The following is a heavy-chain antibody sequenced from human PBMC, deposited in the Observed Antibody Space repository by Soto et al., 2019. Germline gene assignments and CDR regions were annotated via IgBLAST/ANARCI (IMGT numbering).Heavy chain of an antibody. CDR1: DGSISSYY. Sequence: PSETLSLTCTVADGSISSYYWSWIRQPPGKGLEWIGYIYYSGSTNYNPSLKSRVTISVDTSKNQFSLKLSSVTAADTAVYYCARGSKASYYYYYMDVWGKGTTVTVSS. V-gene: IGHV4-59*08. CDR2: IYYSGST. J-gene: IGHJ6*03. CDR3: ARGSKASYYYYYMDV.